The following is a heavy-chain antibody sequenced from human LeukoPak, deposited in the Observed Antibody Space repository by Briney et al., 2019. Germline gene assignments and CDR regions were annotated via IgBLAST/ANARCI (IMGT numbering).Heavy chain of an antibody. CDR1: GFPFSSYG. V-gene: IGHV3-33*05. Sequence: PGRTLRLSCAASGFPFSSYGMHWVRQAPGKGLEWVARLVYDERSDYANSVKGRFSISRDNSKNTLFLDMSDLRVEDTAVYYCARDLSAAFDFWGQGVLVTVSS. J-gene: IGHJ4*02. D-gene: IGHD6-19*01. CDR3: ARDLSAAFDF. CDR2: LVYDERS.